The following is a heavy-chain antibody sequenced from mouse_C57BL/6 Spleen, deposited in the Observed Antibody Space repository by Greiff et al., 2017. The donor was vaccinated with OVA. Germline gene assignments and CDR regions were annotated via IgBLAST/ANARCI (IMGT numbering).Heavy chain of an antibody. V-gene: IGHV1-5*01. J-gene: IGHJ2*01. CDR2: IYPGNSDT. CDR3: TGDCGSSYAGDY. CDR1: GYTFTSYW. D-gene: IGHD1-1*01. Sequence: EVQLQQSGTVLARPGASVKMSCKTSGYTFTSYWMHWVKQRPGQGLEWIGAIYPGNSDTSYNQKFKGKAKLTAVTSASTAYMELSSLTNEDSAVYYCTGDCGSSYAGDYWGQGTTLTVSS.